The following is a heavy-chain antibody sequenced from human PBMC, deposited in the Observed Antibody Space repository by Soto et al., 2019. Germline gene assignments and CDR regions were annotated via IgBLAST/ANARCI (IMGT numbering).Heavy chain of an antibody. J-gene: IGHJ4*02. Sequence: ASVKVSCKASGYIFTTYAIHWVRQAPGQRLEWMGWINTGNGNTKYSQKFQGRVTITRDTSASTAYMELSSLRSEDTAVYYCVRAHSDYGDYVDYWGQGTLVTVSS. CDR3: VRAHSDYGDYVDY. CDR1: GYIFTTYA. CDR2: INTGNGNT. D-gene: IGHD4-17*01. V-gene: IGHV1-3*04.